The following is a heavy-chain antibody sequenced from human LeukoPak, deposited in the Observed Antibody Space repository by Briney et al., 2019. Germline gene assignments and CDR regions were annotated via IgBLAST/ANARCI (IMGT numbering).Heavy chain of an antibody. Sequence: ASETLSLTCAVYGGSFSGHYWRWLRQSPGKGREWMGEMNNSGTTNYNQSLKRRVTISIDPSKTQFSLILTSVTAADTAVYYCASDRQYDSSGPEALWHHYMDVWGKGATVTVSS. CDR1: GGSFSGHY. J-gene: IGHJ6*03. CDR2: MNNSGTT. V-gene: IGHV4-34*01. CDR3: ASDRQYDSSGPEALWHHYMDV. D-gene: IGHD3-22*01.